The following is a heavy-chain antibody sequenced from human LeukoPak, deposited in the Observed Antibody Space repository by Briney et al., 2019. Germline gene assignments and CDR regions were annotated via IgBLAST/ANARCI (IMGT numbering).Heavy chain of an antibody. CDR3: ARFDYGDYVFDY. D-gene: IGHD4-17*01. CDR1: GGSISSGGYY. CDR2: IYYSGST. Sequence: PSETLSLTCTVSGGSISSGGYYWSWIRQHPGKGLEWIGYIYYSGSTYYKPSLKSRVTISVDTSKNQFSLKLSSVTAADTAVYYCARFDYGDYVFDYWGQGTLVTVSS. V-gene: IGHV4-31*03. J-gene: IGHJ4*02.